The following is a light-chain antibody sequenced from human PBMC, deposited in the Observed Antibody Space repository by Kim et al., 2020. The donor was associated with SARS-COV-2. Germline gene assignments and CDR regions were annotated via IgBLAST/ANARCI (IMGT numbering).Light chain of an antibody. CDR2: GAS. J-gene: IGKJ4*01. CDR1: QSVSTN. CDR3: QQYDDWPPVT. Sequence: SPGERATLSCRASQSVSTNLAWYQQKPGQAPRLVIYGASIRATGFPVRFSGSGSGTDFTLTISSLQSEDFAVYYCQQYDDWPPVTFGGGTKVDIK. V-gene: IGKV3-15*01.